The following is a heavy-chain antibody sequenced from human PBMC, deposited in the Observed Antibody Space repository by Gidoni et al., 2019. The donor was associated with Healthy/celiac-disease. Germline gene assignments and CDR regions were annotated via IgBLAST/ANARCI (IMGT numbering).Heavy chain of an antibody. Sequence: QVQLVESGGGVVQPGRSLRLSCSAAGFTFRSYALPWVRQAPGKGLEWVAVISYDGSNKYYADSVKGRFTISRDNSKNTLYLQMNSLRAEDTAVYYCARETTVVTPRNYYYYYMDVWGKGTTVTVSS. CDR3: ARETTVVTPRNYYYYYMDV. V-gene: IGHV3-30-3*01. J-gene: IGHJ6*03. CDR2: ISYDGSNK. CDR1: GFTFRSYA. D-gene: IGHD4-17*01.